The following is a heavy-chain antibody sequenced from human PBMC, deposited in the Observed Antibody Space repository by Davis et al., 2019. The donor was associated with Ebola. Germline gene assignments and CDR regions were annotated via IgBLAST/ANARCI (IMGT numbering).Heavy chain of an antibody. Sequence: PSETLSLTCTVSGGSISSYYWSWIRQLAGKGLEWIGRIYTSGSTNYNPSLKSRVTMSVDTSKNQFSLKLSSVTAADTAVYYCARGVSSSSWYFFDYWGQGTLVTVSS. CDR2: IYTSGST. V-gene: IGHV4-4*07. J-gene: IGHJ4*02. D-gene: IGHD6-13*01. CDR3: ARGVSSSSWYFFDY. CDR1: GGSISSYY.